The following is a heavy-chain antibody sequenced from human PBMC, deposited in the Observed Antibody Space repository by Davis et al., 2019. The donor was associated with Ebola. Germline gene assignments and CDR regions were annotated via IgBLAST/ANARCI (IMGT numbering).Heavy chain of an antibody. J-gene: IGHJ4*02. D-gene: IGHD1-1*01. CDR3: ARAGATYWKD. Sequence: GESLKISCAASGFTFSDYYMSWIRQAPGKGLEWVSYISSSSSYTNYADSVKGRFTISRDNAKNSLYLQMNSLRAEDTAVYYCARAGATYWKDWGQGTLVTVSS. CDR1: GFTFSDYY. V-gene: IGHV3-11*06. CDR2: ISSSSSYT.